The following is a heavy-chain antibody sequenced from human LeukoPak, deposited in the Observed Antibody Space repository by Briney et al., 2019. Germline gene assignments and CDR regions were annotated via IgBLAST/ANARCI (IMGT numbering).Heavy chain of an antibody. CDR2: ISGSGGST. J-gene: IGHJ4*02. Sequence: PGGSLRLSCAASGFTFSSYAMSWVRQARGKGLEWVSAISGSGGSTYDADSVKGPFTISRDNSKNTLYLQMNSLRAEDTAVYYCAKYPGSGYSYVHFDYWGQGTLVTVSS. CDR3: AKYPGSGYSYVHFDY. D-gene: IGHD5-18*01. V-gene: IGHV3-23*01. CDR1: GFTFSSYA.